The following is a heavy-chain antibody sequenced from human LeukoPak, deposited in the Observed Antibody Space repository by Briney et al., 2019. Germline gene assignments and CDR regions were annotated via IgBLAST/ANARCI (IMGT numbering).Heavy chain of an antibody. J-gene: IGHJ4*02. D-gene: IGHD3-22*01. CDR3: ARAPPVAPYYYDSSGYYYFDY. CDR2: ISYDGSNK. Sequence: TGGSLRLSCAASGFTFSSYAMHWVRQAPGKGLEWVAVISYDGSNKYYADSVKGRFTISRDNSKNTLYLQMNSLRAEDTAVYYCARAPPVAPYYYDSSGYYYFDYWGQGTLVTVSS. V-gene: IGHV3-30-3*01. CDR1: GFTFSSYA.